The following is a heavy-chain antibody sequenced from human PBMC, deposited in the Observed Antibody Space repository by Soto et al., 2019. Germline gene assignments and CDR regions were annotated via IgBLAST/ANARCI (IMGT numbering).Heavy chain of an antibody. V-gene: IGHV3-21*01. CDR1: GFTFSSYS. J-gene: IGHJ4*02. D-gene: IGHD1-26*01. CDR3: ARGGGATAFDY. Sequence: EVQLVESGGGLVKPGGSLRLSCAASGFTFSSYSMNWVRQAPGKGLEWVSSISSSSSYIYYADSVKGRFTISRDNAKNLLYLQMNSLRAEGPAWYYCARGGGATAFDYWGQGTLVTVSS. CDR2: ISSSSSYI.